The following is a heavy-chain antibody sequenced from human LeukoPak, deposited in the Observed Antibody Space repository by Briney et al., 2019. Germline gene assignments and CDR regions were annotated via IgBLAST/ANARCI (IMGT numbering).Heavy chain of an antibody. Sequence: PGGSLRLSCSASGFTFSSYATHWVRQAPGKGLEYVSAINSNGGSTYYADSVKGRFTISRDNSKNTLFLQMSGLRAEDTAIYYCVKELSGSYYYWGQGTLVTVSS. CDR3: VKELSGSYYY. CDR2: INSNGGST. J-gene: IGHJ4*02. D-gene: IGHD1-26*01. V-gene: IGHV3-64D*06. CDR1: GFTFSSYA.